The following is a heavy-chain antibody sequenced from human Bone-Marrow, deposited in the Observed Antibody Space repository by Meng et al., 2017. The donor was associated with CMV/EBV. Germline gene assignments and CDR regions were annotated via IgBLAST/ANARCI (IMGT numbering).Heavy chain of an antibody. J-gene: IGHJ5*02. CDR2: INPNSGGT. V-gene: IGHV1-2*02. CDR3: ASQIVVVPAAKYHNWFDP. Sequence: ASVKVSCKASGYTFTGYYMHWVRQAPGQGLEWMGWINPNSGGTNYAQKFQGRVTMTRDTSISTAYMELSRLRSDDTAVYYCASQIVVVPAAKYHNWFDPWGQGTLVIVSS. D-gene: IGHD2-2*01. CDR1: GYTFTGYY.